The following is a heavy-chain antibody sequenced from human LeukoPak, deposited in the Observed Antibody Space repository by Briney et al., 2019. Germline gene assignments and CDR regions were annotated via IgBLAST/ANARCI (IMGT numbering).Heavy chain of an antibody. D-gene: IGHD2-15*01. CDR2: ISWNSGTI. CDR1: GFTFDDYA. V-gene: IGHV3-9*01. CDR3: ARRYCSGGSCYPIIDY. J-gene: IGHJ4*02. Sequence: GRSLRLSCVASGFTFDDYAMHWVRQPPGKGLEWVSGISWNSGTINYADSVKGRLTISRDNAKNSLYLQMNSLRVEDTAVYYCARRYCSGGSCYPIIDYWGQGTLVTVSS.